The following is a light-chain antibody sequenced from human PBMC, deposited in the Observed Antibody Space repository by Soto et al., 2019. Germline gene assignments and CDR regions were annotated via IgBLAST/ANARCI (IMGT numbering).Light chain of an antibody. CDR1: QSVGSN. CDR3: HQYDIWPPWT. J-gene: IGKJ1*01. V-gene: IGKV3-15*01. Sequence: EIVMTQSPATLSVSPGERATLSCRASQSVGSNLAWYQQKPGQAPRLLIYGASTRATGFPARFSGSGSGTEFTLTITSLQSEDLAVYYCHQYDIWPPWTFGQGTKVEIK. CDR2: GAS.